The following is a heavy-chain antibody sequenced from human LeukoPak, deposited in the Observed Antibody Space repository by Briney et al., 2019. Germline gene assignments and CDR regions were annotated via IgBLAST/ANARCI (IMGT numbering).Heavy chain of an antibody. CDR3: ARVPADSMVRGAGAFDI. D-gene: IGHD3-10*01. Sequence: PSETLSLTCNVSGVSIKANSDYWGWLRQPPGKGLEWIGSIYHVGGTYYNPSLKSRVTISIDTSKNQFSLRLTSVTAADTAVYYCARVPADSMVRGAGAFDIWGQGTMVTVSS. CDR2: IYHVGGT. J-gene: IGHJ3*02. V-gene: IGHV4-39*07. CDR1: GVSIKANSDY.